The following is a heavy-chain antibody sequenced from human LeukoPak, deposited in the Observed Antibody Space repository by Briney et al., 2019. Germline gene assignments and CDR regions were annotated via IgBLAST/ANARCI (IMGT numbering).Heavy chain of an antibody. CDR1: GGTFSSYA. V-gene: IGHV1-69*01. CDR2: IIPIFGTT. Sequence: SVKVSCKASGGTFSSYAISWVRQAPGQGLEWMGGIIPIFGTTNYAQKFQGRVTITADESTSTAYMELSSLRSEDTAVYYCASPTYIYYYYGMDVWGQGTTVTVSS. J-gene: IGHJ6*02. D-gene: IGHD2-21*01. CDR3: ASPTYIYYYYGMDV.